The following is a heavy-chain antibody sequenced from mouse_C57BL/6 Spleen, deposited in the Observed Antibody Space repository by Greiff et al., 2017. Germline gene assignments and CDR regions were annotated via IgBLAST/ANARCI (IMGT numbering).Heavy chain of an antibody. Sequence: VQLKQSGPELVKPGASVKIPCKASGYTFTDYNMDWVKQSHGKSLEWIGDINPNNGGTIYNQKFKGKATLTVDKSSSTAYMELRSLTSEDTAVXYCARDGYGLNWYFDVWGTGTTVTVSS. CDR1: GYTFTDYN. J-gene: IGHJ1*03. V-gene: IGHV1-18*01. CDR3: ARDGYGLNWYFDV. D-gene: IGHD2-2*01. CDR2: INPNNGGT.